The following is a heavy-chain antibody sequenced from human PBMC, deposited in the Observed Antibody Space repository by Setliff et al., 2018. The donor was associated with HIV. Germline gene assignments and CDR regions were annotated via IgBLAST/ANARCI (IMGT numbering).Heavy chain of an antibody. CDR3: TRGPWSKVVTTDTFDI. CDR1: GYIFGNYG. J-gene: IGHJ3*02. V-gene: IGHV1-18*01. D-gene: IGHD1-26*01. Sequence: ASVKVSCKASGYIFGNYGINWVRQAPGQGLEWMGWISGHNGNTNSAQKVQGRVIMATDTSTSTAYMELRSLRSDDAAVYYCTRGPWSKVVTTDTFDIWGQGTMVTVSS. CDR2: ISGHNGNT.